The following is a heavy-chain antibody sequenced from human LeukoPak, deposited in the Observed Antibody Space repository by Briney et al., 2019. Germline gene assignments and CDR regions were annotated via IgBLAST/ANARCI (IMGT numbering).Heavy chain of an antibody. CDR1: GFTLSSYG. D-gene: IGHD2-2*02. CDR2: IPYDGSNK. J-gene: IGHJ4*02. V-gene: IGHV3-30*18. CDR3: AKDGCSSTSCYNFDY. Sequence: PGGSLRLSCAASGFTLSSYGMHWVRQAPGKGLEWVAVIPYDGSNKYYADPVKGRFTISRDNSKNTLYLQMNSLRAEDTAVYYCAKDGCSSTSCYNFDYWGQGTLVTVSS.